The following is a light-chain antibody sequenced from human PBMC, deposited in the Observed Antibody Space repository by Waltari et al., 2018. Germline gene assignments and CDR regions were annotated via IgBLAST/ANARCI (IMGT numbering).Light chain of an antibody. CDR3: QKYYSSPFT. J-gene: IGKJ5*01. Sequence: DIVMTQSPDSLAVSLGERATINCKSSQSVLYSSNNKNYLAWYQQKPGQPPKLLIYWASTRESGVPDRCTGSGSGTDFTLTSISLQAEDVAVYYCQKYYSSPFTFGQGTRLEIK. V-gene: IGKV4-1*01. CDR2: WAS. CDR1: QSVLYSSNNKNY.